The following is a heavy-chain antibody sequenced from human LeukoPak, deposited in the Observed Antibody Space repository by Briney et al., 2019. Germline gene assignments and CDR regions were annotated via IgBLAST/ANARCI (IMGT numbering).Heavy chain of an antibody. V-gene: IGHV1-18*01. CDR3: ARHPIRAGTFYDDAFDI. J-gene: IGHJ3*02. D-gene: IGHD1-1*01. Sequence: ASVKVSCKASGYTFTSYGISWVRQAPGQGLEWMGWISAYNGNTNYAQKLQGRVTMTTDTSTSTAYMELRSLRSDDTAVYYCARHPIRAGTFYDDAFDIWGQGTMVTVSS. CDR2: ISAYNGNT. CDR1: GYTFTSYG.